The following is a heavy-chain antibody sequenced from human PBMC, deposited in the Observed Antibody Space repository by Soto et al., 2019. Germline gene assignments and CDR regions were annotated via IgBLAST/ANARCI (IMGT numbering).Heavy chain of an antibody. J-gene: IGHJ4*02. CDR3: AKTGYSSSWSTYYFDY. CDR2: ISYDGSNK. Sequence: QVQLVESGGGVVQPGRSLRLSCAASGFTFSSYGMHWVRQAPGKGLEWVAVISYDGSNKYYADSVKGRFTISRDNSKNTLYLQMNSLRAEDTAVYYCAKTGYSSSWSTYYFDYWGQGTLVTVSS. CDR1: GFTFSSYG. V-gene: IGHV3-30*18. D-gene: IGHD6-13*01.